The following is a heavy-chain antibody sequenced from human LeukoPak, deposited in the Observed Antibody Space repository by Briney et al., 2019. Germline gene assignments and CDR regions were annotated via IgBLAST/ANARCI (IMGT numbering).Heavy chain of an antibody. CDR1: GGSFSGYY. V-gene: IGHV4-34*01. CDR2: INHSGST. Sequence: PSETLSLTCAVYGGSFSGYYWSWIRQPPGKGLEWIGEINHSGSTNYNPSLKSRVTISVDTSKNQFSLKLSSVPAADTAVYYCATRIAVAGSLDYWGQGTLVTVSS. D-gene: IGHD6-19*01. J-gene: IGHJ4*02. CDR3: ATRIAVAGSLDY.